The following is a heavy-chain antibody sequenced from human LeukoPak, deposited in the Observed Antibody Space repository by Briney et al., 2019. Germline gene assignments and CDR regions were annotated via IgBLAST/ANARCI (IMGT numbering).Heavy chain of an antibody. CDR3: ARSAYYYGSGSYYLGY. Sequence: SETLSLTCSVSGYSISSGYYWGWIRQPPGKGLEWIGYIYYSGSTNYNPSLKSRVTISVDTSKNQFSLKLSSVTAADTAVYYCARSAYYYGSGSYYLGYWGQGTLVTVSS. V-gene: IGHV4-61*01. D-gene: IGHD3-10*01. CDR2: IYYSGST. J-gene: IGHJ4*02. CDR1: GYSISSGYY.